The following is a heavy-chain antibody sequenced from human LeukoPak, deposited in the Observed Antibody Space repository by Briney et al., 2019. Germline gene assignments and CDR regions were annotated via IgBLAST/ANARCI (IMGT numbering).Heavy chain of an antibody. V-gene: IGHV3-23*01. J-gene: IGHJ4*02. D-gene: IGHD6-19*01. CDR3: AKCSVAGTNPGDFDY. Sequence: PGGSLRLSCAASGFTFSSYAMSWVRQAPGKGLEWVSAISGSGGSTYYADSVKGRFTISRDNSKNTLYLQMNSLRAEDTAVYYCAKCSVAGTNPGDFDYWGQGTLVTVSS. CDR1: GFTFSSYA. CDR2: ISGSGGST.